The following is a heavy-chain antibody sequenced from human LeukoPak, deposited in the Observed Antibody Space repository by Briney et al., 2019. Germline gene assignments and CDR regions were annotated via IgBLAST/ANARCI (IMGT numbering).Heavy chain of an antibody. Sequence: SETLSLTCTVSGYSISSGYYWGWIRQPPGKGLEWIGSIYNSGSTYYNPSLKSRVTISVDTSKNQFSLKLSSVTAADTAVYYCAREYCSGGSCYSEHFDYWGQGTLVTVSS. J-gene: IGHJ4*02. CDR2: IYNSGST. D-gene: IGHD2-15*01. CDR3: AREYCSGGSCYSEHFDY. CDR1: GYSISSGYY. V-gene: IGHV4-38-2*02.